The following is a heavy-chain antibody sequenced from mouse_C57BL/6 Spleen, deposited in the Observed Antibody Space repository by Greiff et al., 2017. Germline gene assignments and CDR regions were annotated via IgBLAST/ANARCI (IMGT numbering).Heavy chain of an antibody. CDR2: ISNGGGST. Sequence: VQLKESGGGLVQPGGSLKLSCAASGFTFSDYYMYWVRQTPEKRLEWVAYISNGGGSTYYPDTVKGRFTISRDNAKNTLYLQMSRLKSEDTAMYYCARHGDYYGNAMDYWGQGTSVTVSS. CDR1: GFTFSDYY. V-gene: IGHV5-12*01. CDR3: ARHGDYYGNAMDY. J-gene: IGHJ4*01. D-gene: IGHD1-1*01.